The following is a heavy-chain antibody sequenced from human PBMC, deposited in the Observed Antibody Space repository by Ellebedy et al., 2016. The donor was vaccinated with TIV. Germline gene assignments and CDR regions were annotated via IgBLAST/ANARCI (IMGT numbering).Heavy chain of an antibody. J-gene: IGHJ4*02. CDR3: ARLVTMIVVVITYPIVYFDY. V-gene: IGHV4-39*01. CDR1: GGSTSSSSYY. Sequence: SETLSLTXTVSGGSTSSSSYYWGWIRQPPGKGLEWIGSIYYSGSTYYNPSLKSRVTISVDTSKNQFSLKLSSVTAADTAVYYCARLVTMIVVVITYPIVYFDYWGQGTLVTVSS. CDR2: IYYSGST. D-gene: IGHD3-22*01.